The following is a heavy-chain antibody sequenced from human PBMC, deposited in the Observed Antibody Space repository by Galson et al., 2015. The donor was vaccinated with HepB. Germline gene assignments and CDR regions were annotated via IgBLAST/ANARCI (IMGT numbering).Heavy chain of an antibody. CDR3: AKRRTCSGGSCYRYAPFDY. CDR1: GGSFSGYY. J-gene: IGHJ4*02. D-gene: IGHD2-15*01. V-gene: IGHV4-34*01. Sequence: ETLSLTCAVYGGSFSGYYWSWIRQPPGKGLEWIGEINHSGSTNYNPSLKSRVTISVDTSKNQFSLKLSSVTAADTAVYYCAKRRTCSGGSCYRYAPFDYWGQGTLVTVSS. CDR2: INHSGST.